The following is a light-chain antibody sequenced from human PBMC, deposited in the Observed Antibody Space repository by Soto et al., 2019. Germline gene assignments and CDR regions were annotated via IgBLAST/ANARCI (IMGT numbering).Light chain of an antibody. CDR3: QQYKSYWT. J-gene: IGKJ1*01. Sequence: DIQMTQSPSTLSASVGDRVTITCRASQSISSRLAWYQHKPGKAPKLLIYKASSLKSGVPSRFSGSGSGTEFTLTISSLQPDDFATYYCQQYKSYWTFGQGTKVEIK. V-gene: IGKV1-5*03. CDR1: QSISSR. CDR2: KAS.